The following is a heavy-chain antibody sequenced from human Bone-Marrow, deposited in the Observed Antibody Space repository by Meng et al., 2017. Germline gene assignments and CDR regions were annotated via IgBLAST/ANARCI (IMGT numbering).Heavy chain of an antibody. V-gene: IGHV3-53*01. D-gene: IGHD6-13*01. CDR1: GFTVSSNY. Sequence: GESLKISCAASGFTVSSNYTSWVRQAPGKGLEWVSVIYSGGSTYYADSVKGRFTISRDNSKNTLYLQMNSLRAEDTAVYYCARDRAYSSPRLGVFYYGMDVWGQGTTVTVSS. CDR3: ARDRAYSSPRLGVFYYGMDV. J-gene: IGHJ6*02. CDR2: IYSGGST.